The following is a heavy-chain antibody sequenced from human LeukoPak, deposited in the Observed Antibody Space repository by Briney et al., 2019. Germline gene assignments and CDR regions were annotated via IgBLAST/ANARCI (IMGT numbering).Heavy chain of an antibody. V-gene: IGHV1-69*06. D-gene: IGHD5-12*01. CDR3: ARARGYSGYGEFSGYDY. CDR2: IIPIFGTA. J-gene: IGHJ4*02. Sequence: ASVKVSCKASGGTFSSYAISWVRQAPGQGLEWMGGIIPIFGTANYAQKFQGRVTITADKSTSTAYMELSSLRSEDTAVYYCARARGYSGYGEFSGYDYWGQGTLVTVSS. CDR1: GGTFSSYA.